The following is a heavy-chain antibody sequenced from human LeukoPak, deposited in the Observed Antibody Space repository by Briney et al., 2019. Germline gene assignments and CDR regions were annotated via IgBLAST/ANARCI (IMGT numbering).Heavy chain of an antibody. CDR3: AKALSYSRYDYYFGS. D-gene: IGHD5-12*01. Sequence: GGSLRLSCAASGFTFSSYAMSWVRQAPGKGLEWVSTVSANDGSTYYADSAKGRFIISRDNSKNTLYLQMSSLRAEDTALYYCAKALSYSRYDYYFGSWGEGTLVTVSS. CDR1: GFTFSSYA. J-gene: IGHJ4*02. CDR2: VSANDGST. V-gene: IGHV3-23*01.